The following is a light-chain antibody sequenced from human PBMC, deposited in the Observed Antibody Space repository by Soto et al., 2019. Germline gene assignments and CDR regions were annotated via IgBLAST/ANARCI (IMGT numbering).Light chain of an antibody. CDR3: AAWDDSLSANYV. V-gene: IGLV1-47*01. J-gene: IGLJ1*01. CDR2: RNN. CDR1: NYNIGSNY. Sequence: SVLAQPPSASGTPGQRVTISCSGSNYNIGSNYVYWYQQLPGTAPKLLIYRNNQRPSGVPDQFSGSKSGTSASLAISGLRSEDEADYYCAAWDDSLSANYVFGTGTKVTVL.